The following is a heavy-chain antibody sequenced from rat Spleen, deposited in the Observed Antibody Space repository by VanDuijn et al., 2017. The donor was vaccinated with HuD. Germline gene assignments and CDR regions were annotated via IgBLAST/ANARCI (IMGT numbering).Heavy chain of an antibody. J-gene: IGHJ2*01. CDR3: AREAEKPFHYFDY. V-gene: IGHV2S12*01. D-gene: IGHD3-4*01. CDR2: ISSGGST. CDR1: GFSLISNG. Sequence: QVQLKESGPGLVQPSQTLSLTCTVSGFSLISNGVSWVRQPPGKGLEWIAAISSGGSTYFNSVLKSRLSISRDTSKRQVYLKMNSLQTEDTATYYCAREAEKPFHYFDYWGQGVMVTVSS.